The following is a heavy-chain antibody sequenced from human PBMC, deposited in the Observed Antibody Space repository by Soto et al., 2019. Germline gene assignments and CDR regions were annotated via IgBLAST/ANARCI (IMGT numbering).Heavy chain of an antibody. J-gene: IGHJ3*02. CDR1: GDSVSSNIAA. D-gene: IGHD4-4*01. CDR3: ARSPYSAVRAFDI. V-gene: IGHV6-1*01. Sequence: SQTLSLTCAISGDSVSSNIAAWNCIRQSPSRGLEWLGRTYYTSKWYNDYAVSVKSRITINPDTSKNQFSLQLNSVTPEDTAVYYCARSPYSAVRAFDIWGQGTMVTVSS. CDR2: TYYTSKWYN.